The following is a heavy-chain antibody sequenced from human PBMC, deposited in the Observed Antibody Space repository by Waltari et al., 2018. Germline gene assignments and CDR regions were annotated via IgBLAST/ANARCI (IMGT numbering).Heavy chain of an antibody. CDR2: FDPEDGET. CDR3: ATVRGYEPHFDY. V-gene: IGHV1-24*01. J-gene: IGHJ4*02. D-gene: IGHD5-12*01. CDR1: GYTLPQLS. Sequence: QVQLVQSGAEVEKPGASVKFSCQVSGYTLPQLSMHWVRQAPGKGLEWMGGFDPEDGETIYAQKFQGRVTMTEDTSTDTAYMELSSLRSEDTAVYYCATVRGYEPHFDYWGQGTLVTVSS.